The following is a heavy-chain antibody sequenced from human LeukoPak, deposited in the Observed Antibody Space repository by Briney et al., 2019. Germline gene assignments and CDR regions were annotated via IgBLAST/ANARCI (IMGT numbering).Heavy chain of an antibody. V-gene: IGHV3-23*01. D-gene: IGHD2-2*01. Sequence: GGSLRLSCAASGFTFSGYAMNWVRQAPGKGLEWVSATGSTGVSTFYADSVKGRFTVSGDNSKNTLSLQMNSLRAEDTAVYYCAKDPGVVPAHYFDYWGQGILVTVSS. CDR3: AKDPGVVPAHYFDY. CDR1: GFTFSGYA. J-gene: IGHJ4*02. CDR2: TGSTGVST.